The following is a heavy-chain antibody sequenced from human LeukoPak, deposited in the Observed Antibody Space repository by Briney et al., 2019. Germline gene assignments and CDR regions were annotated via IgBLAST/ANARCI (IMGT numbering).Heavy chain of an antibody. J-gene: IGHJ4*02. CDR3: AKSPSPPFSVGATCYFDY. D-gene: IGHD1-26*01. CDR1: GFTFSSYG. CDR2: IWYDGSKK. Sequence: PGRSLRLSCAASGFTFSSYGIHWVRQAPGKGLEWVAVIWYDGSKKYYADSVKGRFTISRDDSKNTLYLQMNSLRAEDTAVYYCAKSPSPPFSVGATCYFDYWGQGTLVTVSS. V-gene: IGHV3-33*06.